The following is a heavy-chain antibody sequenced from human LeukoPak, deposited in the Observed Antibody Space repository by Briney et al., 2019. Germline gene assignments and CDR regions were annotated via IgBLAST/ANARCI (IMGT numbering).Heavy chain of an antibody. D-gene: IGHD2-2*01. J-gene: IGHJ4*02. V-gene: IGHV4-4*02. Sequence: PSETLSLTCAVSGGSISSSNWWSWVRQPPGKGLEWIGEIYHSGSTNYNPSLKSRVTISVDTSKNQFSLKLSSVTAADTAVYYCARHPIVVVPAAKGAFDYWGQGTLVTVSS. CDR3: ARHPIVVVPAAKGAFDY. CDR1: GGSISSSNW. CDR2: IYHSGST.